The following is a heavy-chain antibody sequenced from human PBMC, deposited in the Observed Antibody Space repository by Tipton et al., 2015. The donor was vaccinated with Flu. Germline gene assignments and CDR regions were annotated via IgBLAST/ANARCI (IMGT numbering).Heavy chain of an antibody. D-gene: IGHD3-22*01. CDR2: IRSKANIYVT. CDR3: TRPNGRDSSGYYEGTYDY. V-gene: IGHV3-73*01. J-gene: IGHJ4*02. Sequence: SLRLSCAASGFTFSGSAIHWIRQASGKGLEWVGHIRSKANIYVTAYAASSKGRFTISRDDSKNTAYLQMNSLKTEDTAVYYCTRPNGRDSSGYYEGTYDYWGQGTLVTVSS. CDR1: GFTFSGSA.